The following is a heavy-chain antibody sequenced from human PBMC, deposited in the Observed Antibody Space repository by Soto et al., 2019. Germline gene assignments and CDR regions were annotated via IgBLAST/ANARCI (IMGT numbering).Heavy chain of an antibody. Sequence: QVQLVQSGAEVKKPGASVKVSCKASGYTFTSYAMHWVRQAPGQRLEWMGWINAGNGNTKYSQKFQGRVTITRDTSASTAYMERRSLRSEDRAVYYCARVSGGGGFDYWGQGTLVTVSS. D-gene: IGHD3-10*01. CDR1: GYTFTSYA. CDR2: INAGNGNT. V-gene: IGHV1-3*01. J-gene: IGHJ4*02. CDR3: ARVSGGGGFDY.